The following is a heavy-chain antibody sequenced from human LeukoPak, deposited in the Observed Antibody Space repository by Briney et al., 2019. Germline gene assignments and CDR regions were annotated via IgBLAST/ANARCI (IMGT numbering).Heavy chain of an antibody. Sequence: PGGSLRLSCAASGFSVSSHYISWVRQAPGKGLEWVSLSYSSGSTYYADSVKGRFTISRDNSKNTLYLQMSSLRAEDTAVYYCARALYSSSSGYWGQGTLVTVPS. V-gene: IGHV3-53*01. J-gene: IGHJ4*02. CDR3: ARALYSSSSGY. CDR2: SYSSGST. CDR1: GFSVSSHY. D-gene: IGHD6-6*01.